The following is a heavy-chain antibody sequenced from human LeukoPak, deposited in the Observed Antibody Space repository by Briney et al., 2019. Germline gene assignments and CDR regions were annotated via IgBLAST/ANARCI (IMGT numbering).Heavy chain of an antibody. Sequence: GGSLKLSCAASGFTFSSYGMHWVRQAPGKGLEWVAVIWYDGSDKYYRDSVKGRFTISRDNSENTLYLQMNSLRAEDTAIYYCARAGEAFDIWGRGTMVTVSS. CDR1: GFTFSSYG. J-gene: IGHJ3*02. CDR2: IWYDGSDK. CDR3: ARAGEAFDI. V-gene: IGHV3-33*01.